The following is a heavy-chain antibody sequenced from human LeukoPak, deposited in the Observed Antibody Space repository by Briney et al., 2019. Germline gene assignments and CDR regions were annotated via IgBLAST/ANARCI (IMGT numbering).Heavy chain of an antibody. CDR2: ISSGSTI. D-gene: IGHD6-19*01. Sequence: PGGSLRLSCAASGFTFSSYEMNWVRQASGKGLEWVPYISSGSTIYDADSVKGRFTISRDNAKNSLYLQMNSLRAEDTAVYYCARESIAVAGAPFDYWGQGTLVTVSS. CDR3: ARESIAVAGAPFDY. J-gene: IGHJ4*02. V-gene: IGHV3-48*03. CDR1: GFTFSSYE.